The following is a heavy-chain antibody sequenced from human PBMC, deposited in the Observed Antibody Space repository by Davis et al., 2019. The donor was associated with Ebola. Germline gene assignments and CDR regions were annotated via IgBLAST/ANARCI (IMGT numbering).Heavy chain of an antibody. CDR1: GFTFSSYG. CDR2: ISYDGSNK. J-gene: IGHJ4*02. V-gene: IGHV3-30*18. Sequence: GGSLRLSCAASGFTFSSYGMHWVRQAPGKGLEWVAVISYDGSNKYYADSVKGRFTISRDNSKNTLYLQMNSLRAEDTAVYYCAKDRVVVVPAAIRDFGYWGQGTLVTVSS. CDR3: AKDRVVVVPAAIRDFGY. D-gene: IGHD2-2*02.